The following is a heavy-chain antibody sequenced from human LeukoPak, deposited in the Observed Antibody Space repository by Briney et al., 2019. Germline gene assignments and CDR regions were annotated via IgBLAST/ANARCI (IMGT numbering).Heavy chain of an antibody. D-gene: IGHD2-8*02. CDR3: ARHGAAWSFDY. CDR1: DGSISSYY. CDR2: ITYSGST. J-gene: IGHJ4*02. V-gene: IGHV4-59*08. Sequence: PSETLSLTCTVSDGSISSYYWSWIQLPPGKGLEWIAYITYSGSTYYNPSLKSRVTISLDTSKNHFSLKLSSVTASDTAIYYCARHGAAWSFDYWGQGTPVTVSS.